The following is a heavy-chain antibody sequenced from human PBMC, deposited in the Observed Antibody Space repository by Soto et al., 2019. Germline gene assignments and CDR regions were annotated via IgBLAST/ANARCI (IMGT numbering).Heavy chain of an antibody. CDR1: GFTFSSYE. J-gene: IGHJ4*02. D-gene: IGHD2-21*01. CDR2: ISSSGSTI. CDR3: ARDPTGDRVDY. V-gene: IGHV3-48*03. Sequence: GGSLRLSCAASGFTFSSYEMNWVRQAPGKGLEWVSYISSSGSTIYYADSVKGRFTISRDNAKNSLYLQMNSLRAEDTAVYYCARDPTGDRVDYWGQGTLVTVSS.